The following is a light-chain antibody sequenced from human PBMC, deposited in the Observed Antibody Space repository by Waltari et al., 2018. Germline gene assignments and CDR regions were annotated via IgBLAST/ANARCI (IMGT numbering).Light chain of an antibody. CDR1: ALPKQY. V-gene: IGLV3-25*03. CDR2: KDR. Sequence: SYELTQPPSVSVSPGQTARITCSVDALPKQYAYWYQQKPGQAPVLVIYKDRERPSGIPERFSGSSSGKTVTLTISGVQAEDEADYYCQSADSSGTYVVFGGGTKLTVL. CDR3: QSADSSGTYVV. J-gene: IGLJ2*01.